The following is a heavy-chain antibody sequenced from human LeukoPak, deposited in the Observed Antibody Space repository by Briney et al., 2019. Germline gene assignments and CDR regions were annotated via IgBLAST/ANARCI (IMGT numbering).Heavy chain of an antibody. J-gene: IGHJ4*02. CDR2: INPNSGGT. V-gene: IGHV1-2*06. CDR1: GYTFTGYY. D-gene: IGHD5-12*01. CDR3: ARDLISPKKGYSGYVYGY. Sequence: GASVKVSCKASGYTFTGYYMHWVRQAPGQGLEWMGRINPNSGGTNYAQKFQGRVTMTRYTSISTAYMELSRLRSDDTAVYYCARDLISPKKGYSGYVYGYWGQGTLVTVSS.